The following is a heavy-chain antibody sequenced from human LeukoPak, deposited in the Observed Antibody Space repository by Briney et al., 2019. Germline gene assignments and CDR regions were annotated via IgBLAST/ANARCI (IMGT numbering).Heavy chain of an antibody. CDR2: ISGSGGST. Sequence: PGGSLRLSCAASGFTFSSYGMSWVRQAPGKGLEWVSAISGSGGSTYYADSVKGRFTISRDNSKNTLYLQMNSLRAEDTAVYYCAKNRGYCSGGSCYFDYWGQGTLVTVSS. CDR1: GFTFSSYG. J-gene: IGHJ4*02. D-gene: IGHD2-15*01. V-gene: IGHV3-23*01. CDR3: AKNRGYCSGGSCYFDY.